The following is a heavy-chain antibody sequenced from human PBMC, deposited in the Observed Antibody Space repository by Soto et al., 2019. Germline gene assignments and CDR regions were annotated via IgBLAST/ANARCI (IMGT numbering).Heavy chain of an antibody. D-gene: IGHD2-21*01. CDR2: ISGSGRGS. CDR1: GFTFGDYA. V-gene: IGHV3-23*01. J-gene: IGHJ5*02. Sequence: VQLLESGGGLVQPGGTLRLSCAASGFTFGDYALTWVRQAPGKGLEWISAISGSGRGSYYADSVKGRFTISRDNSKNTLYLQMTNLKAEDTAVYYCAKPVDLVVGSAWFDPWGQGTLVSVTS. CDR3: AKPVDLVVGSAWFDP.